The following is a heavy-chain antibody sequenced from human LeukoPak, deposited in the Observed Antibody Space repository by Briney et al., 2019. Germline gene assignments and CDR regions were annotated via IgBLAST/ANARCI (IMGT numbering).Heavy chain of an antibody. CDR3: ARVPLPYSSGVIRTYYCYMHV. J-gene: IGHJ6*03. D-gene: IGHD6-19*01. CDR2: INWNGGST. V-gene: IGHV3-20*04. CDR1: GFTFDDYG. Sequence: GESLRLSCAASGFTFDDYGMSWVRQAPGKGLEWVSGINWNGGSTGYADSVNGRFTLSTDNAKNSLYLQMNSLRAEDTAVYYCARVPLPYSSGVIRTYYCYMHVWDKGTTVTVSS.